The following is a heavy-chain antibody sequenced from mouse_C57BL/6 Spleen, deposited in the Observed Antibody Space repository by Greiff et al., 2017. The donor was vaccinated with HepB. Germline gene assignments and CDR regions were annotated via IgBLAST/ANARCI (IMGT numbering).Heavy chain of an antibody. CDR1: GFNIKDYY. D-gene: IGHD2-5*01. CDR2: IDPEDGDT. V-gene: IGHV14-1*01. CDR3: TTSYYNNYYVDY. Sequence: EVQLQQSGAELVRPGASVKLSCTASGFNIKDYYMHWVKQRPEQGLEWIGRIDPEDGDTEYAPKFQGKATMTADTSSNTAYLQLRSLTSEDTAVYYCTTSYYNNYYVDYWGQGTTLTVSS. J-gene: IGHJ2*01.